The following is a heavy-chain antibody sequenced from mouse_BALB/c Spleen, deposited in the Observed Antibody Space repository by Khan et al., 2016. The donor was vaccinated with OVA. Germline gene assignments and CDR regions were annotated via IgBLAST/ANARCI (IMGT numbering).Heavy chain of an antibody. CDR1: GYTLTNYG. CDR2: INTYTGEA. CDR3: SRSNGNYWFAY. D-gene: IGHD2-1*01. Sequence: QIQLVQSGPELKKPGETVKISCKASGYTLTNYGMNWVKQAPGKGLKWMGWINTYTGEATYADDFKGRFAFSLETSASNAYLQINNLKNEDTATSFCSRSNGNYWFAYWGQGTLVTVSA. J-gene: IGHJ3*01. V-gene: IGHV9-3-1*01.